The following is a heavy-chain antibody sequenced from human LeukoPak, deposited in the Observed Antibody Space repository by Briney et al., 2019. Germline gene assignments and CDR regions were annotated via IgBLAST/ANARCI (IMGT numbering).Heavy chain of an antibody. CDR2: INHSGST. CDR1: GGSFSGYY. Sequence: SETPSLTCAVYGGSFSGYYWSWIRQPPGKGLEWIGEINHSGSTNYNPSLKSRVTISVDTSKNQFSLKLSSVTAADTAVYYCARGGYYDILTGYPFDYWGQGTLVTVSS. CDR3: ARGGYYDILTGYPFDY. J-gene: IGHJ4*02. D-gene: IGHD3-9*01. V-gene: IGHV4-34*01.